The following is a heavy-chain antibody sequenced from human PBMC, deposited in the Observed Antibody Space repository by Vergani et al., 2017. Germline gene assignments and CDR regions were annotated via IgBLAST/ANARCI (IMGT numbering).Heavy chain of an antibody. Sequence: LEESGGGSVKPGGSLRLSCAASGFKFSDHYMSWIRQAPGKGLEWVSHISPGASTVSYTDSVTGRFTVSRDNDNNSLTLDMTTLRVEDTAVYYCAKNPGISTRRHYYAIDVWGQGTTVTVSS. CDR3: AKNPGISTRRHYYAIDV. CDR1: GFKFSDHY. V-gene: IGHV3-11*04. J-gene: IGHJ6*02. CDR2: ISPGASTV. D-gene: IGHD1-14*01.